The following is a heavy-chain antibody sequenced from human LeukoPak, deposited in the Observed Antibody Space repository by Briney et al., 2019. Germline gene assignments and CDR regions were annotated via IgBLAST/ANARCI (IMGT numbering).Heavy chain of an antibody. CDR3: ARDHERTALQLFRVASDY. D-gene: IGHD5-18*01. CDR1: GGTFSSYA. Sequence: EASVKVSCKASGGTFSSYAISWVRQAPGQGLEWMGGIIPIFGTANYAQKFQGRVTITTDESTSTAYMELSSLRSDDTAVYYCARDHERTALQLFRVASDYWGQGTLVTVSS. J-gene: IGHJ4*02. V-gene: IGHV1-69*05. CDR2: IIPIFGTA.